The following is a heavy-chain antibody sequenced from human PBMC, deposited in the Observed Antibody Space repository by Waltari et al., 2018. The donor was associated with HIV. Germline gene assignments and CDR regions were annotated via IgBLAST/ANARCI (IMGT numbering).Heavy chain of an antibody. Sequence: EAQLLASGGVLVQPGGSLRVSCVGSGFTFSNYAMIGVRQAPGKGLEWVSAIAASYPNTYYSDSVRGRFTVSKDNSENSLHLQMNSLRAEDTALNYCARIYVSGAFDIWGQGTVVTVSS. J-gene: IGHJ3*02. CDR1: GFTFSNYA. D-gene: IGHD3-10*01. V-gene: IGHV3-23*01. CDR2: IAASYPNT. CDR3: ARIYVSGAFDI.